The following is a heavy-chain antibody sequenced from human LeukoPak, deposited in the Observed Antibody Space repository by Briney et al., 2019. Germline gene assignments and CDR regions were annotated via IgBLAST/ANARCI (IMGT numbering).Heavy chain of an antibody. CDR3: AREGGHDSSGYHFDY. V-gene: IGHV1-46*01. CDR2: INPSGGST. CDR1: GYTFTSYY. J-gene: IGHJ4*02. D-gene: IGHD3-22*01. Sequence: ASVNVSCKASGYTFTSYYMHWVRQAPGQGLEWMGIINPSGGSTSYAQKFQGRVTMTRDTSTSTVYMELSSLRSEDTAVYYCAREGGHDSSGYHFDYWGQGTLVTVSS.